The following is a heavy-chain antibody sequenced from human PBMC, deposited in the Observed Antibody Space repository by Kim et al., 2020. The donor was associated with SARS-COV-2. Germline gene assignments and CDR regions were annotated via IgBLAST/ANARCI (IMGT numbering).Heavy chain of an antibody. J-gene: IGHJ6*02. CDR1: GFTFSSYA. D-gene: IGHD3-9*01. CDR2: ISGSGGST. Sequence: GGSLRLSCAASGFTFSSYAMSWVRQAPGKALEWVSAISGSGGSTYYADSVKGRFTISRDNSKNTLYLQMNSLRAEDTAVYYCAKGGSLYDILTGGWDYYYGMDVWGQGTTVTVSS. V-gene: IGHV3-23*01. CDR3: AKGGSLYDILTGGWDYYYGMDV.